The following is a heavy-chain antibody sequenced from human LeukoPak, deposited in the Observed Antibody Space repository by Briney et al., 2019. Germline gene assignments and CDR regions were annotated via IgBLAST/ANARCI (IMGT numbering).Heavy chain of an antibody. CDR3: TRDLSLGMVRGVTPPFPHFDY. CDR2: ISGSGGST. J-gene: IGHJ4*02. Sequence: GGSLRLSCAASGFTVSSNYMSWVRQAPGKGLEWVSAISGSGGSTYYADSVKGRFTISRDNSKNTLYLQMNSLRAEDTAVYYCTRDLSLGMVRGVTPPFPHFDYWGQGTLVTVSS. CDR1: GFTVSSNY. D-gene: IGHD3-10*01. V-gene: IGHV3-23*01.